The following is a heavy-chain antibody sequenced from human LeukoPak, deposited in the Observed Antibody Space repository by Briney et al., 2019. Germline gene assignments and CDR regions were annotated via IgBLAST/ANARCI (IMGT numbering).Heavy chain of an antibody. CDR2: MNPNSGNT. Sequence: ASVKVSCKASGYTFTSYDINWVRQATGQGLEWMGWMNPNSGNTGYAQKFQGRVTMTRDTSTSTVYMELSSLRSEDTAVYYCARDATVTTSGDYYYYGMDVWGQGTTVTVSS. D-gene: IGHD4-17*01. J-gene: IGHJ6*02. CDR3: ARDATVTTSGDYYYYGMDV. V-gene: IGHV1-8*01. CDR1: GYTFTSYD.